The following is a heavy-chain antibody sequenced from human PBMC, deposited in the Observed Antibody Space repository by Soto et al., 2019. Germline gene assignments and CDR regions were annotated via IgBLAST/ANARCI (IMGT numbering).Heavy chain of an antibody. CDR3: ARDGDYGGNCFDS. J-gene: IGHJ5*01. Sequence: GSLRLSCTASGFAFRSYAMHWVRQAPGKGLEWVAVISYDGSNSYYADSVKGRFTMSRDNSKNTLYLQMNSLRGEDTAVYFCARDGDYGGNCFDSWGQGTLVTVSS. CDR1: GFAFRSYA. D-gene: IGHD4-17*01. CDR2: ISYDGSNS. V-gene: IGHV3-30*04.